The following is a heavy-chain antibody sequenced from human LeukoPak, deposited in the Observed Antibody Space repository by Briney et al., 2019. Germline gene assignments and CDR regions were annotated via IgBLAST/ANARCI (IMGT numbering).Heavy chain of an antibody. J-gene: IGHJ4*02. CDR2: IKQDGSDI. CDR1: GFTFSRYW. D-gene: IGHD6-19*01. V-gene: IGHV3-7*01. CDR3: ARVAVAGYFDY. Sequence: QSGGSLRLSCAASGFTFSRYWMSRVRQAPGKGLQWVANIKQDGSDIYYVDSVKGRFTISRDNAKNALYLQMNSLRAEDTAVYYCARVAVAGYFDYWGQGTLVTVSS.